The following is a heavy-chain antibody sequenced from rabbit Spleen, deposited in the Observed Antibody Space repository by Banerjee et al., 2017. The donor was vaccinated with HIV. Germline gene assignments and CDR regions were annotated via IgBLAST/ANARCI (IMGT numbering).Heavy chain of an antibody. CDR3: MRHTSGDNSGWSCL. CDR1: GFSFSSGYY. D-gene: IGHD4-1*01. V-gene: IGHV1S40*01. CDR2: IYAGNSDST. Sequence: QSLEESGGGLVQPEGSLTLTCTASGFSFSSGYYMCWVRQVPGKGLEWIACIYAGNSDSTYYASWAKGRITISKTSSTTVTLQMTSLTAADTATYFCMRHTSGDNSGWSCLWGPGTLVTVS. J-gene: IGHJ4*01.